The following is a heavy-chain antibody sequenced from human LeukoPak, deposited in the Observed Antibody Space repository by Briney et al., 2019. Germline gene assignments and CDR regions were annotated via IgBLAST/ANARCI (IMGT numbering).Heavy chain of an antibody. CDR2: IYYSGST. Sequence: SETLSLTCTVSGGSISSSSYYWGWIRQPPGKGLEWIGSIYYSGSTYYNPSLKSRVTISVDTSKNQFSLKLSSVTAADTAVYYCARHGIVLTAAFDPWGQGTPVTVSS. CDR1: GGSISSSSYY. D-gene: IGHD2/OR15-2a*01. CDR3: ARHGIVLTAAFDP. J-gene: IGHJ5*02. V-gene: IGHV4-39*01.